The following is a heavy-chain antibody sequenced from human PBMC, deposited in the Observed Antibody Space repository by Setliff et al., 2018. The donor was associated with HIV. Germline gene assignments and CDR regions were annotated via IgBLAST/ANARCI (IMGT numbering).Heavy chain of an antibody. Sequence: PSETLSLTCTVSGGSISSGRYYWSWIRQPAGKGLEWIGHIYTGGSPNYNPSLMSRVKMSLDTSKNQFSLKLSSVTAADTAVYFCARDPYCSGDGCFRYYQHWGRGTLVTVSS. V-gene: IGHV4-61*09. D-gene: IGHD2-15*01. CDR3: ARDPYCSGDGCFRYYQH. CDR2: IYTGGSP. CDR1: GGSISSGRYY. J-gene: IGHJ1*01.